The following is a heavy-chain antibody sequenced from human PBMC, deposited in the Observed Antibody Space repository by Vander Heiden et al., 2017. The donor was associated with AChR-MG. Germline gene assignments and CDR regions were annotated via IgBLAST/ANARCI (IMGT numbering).Heavy chain of an antibody. J-gene: IGHJ6*02. V-gene: IGHV5-51*01. CDR2: IYPGDSDT. D-gene: IGHD3-10*01. CDR1: GYSFTTDW. Sequence: EVQLVQSGAEVKQPGESLKLSCQASGYSFTTDWSGWVRQMPGKGLEWMGIIYPGDSDTRYSPSFQGQVTISADKSITTAYLQWSSLKASDTAMYYCARAGDATYGMDVWGQGTTVIVSS. CDR3: ARAGDATYGMDV.